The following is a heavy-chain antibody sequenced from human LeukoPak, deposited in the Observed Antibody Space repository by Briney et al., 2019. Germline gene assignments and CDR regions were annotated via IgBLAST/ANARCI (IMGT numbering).Heavy chain of an antibody. CDR1: GDSISSYY. CDR3: ARHKNSGTYPLDS. Sequence: SETLSLTCTVSGDSISSYYWSWLRQPPGKGLEWIAYIHHSGSTNYNPSLKSRVTISVDTSKNQVSLTVRSVTAADTAVYYCARHKNSGTYPLDSWGQGTLVTVS. J-gene: IGHJ4*02. CDR2: IHHSGST. D-gene: IGHD3-10*01. V-gene: IGHV4-59*08.